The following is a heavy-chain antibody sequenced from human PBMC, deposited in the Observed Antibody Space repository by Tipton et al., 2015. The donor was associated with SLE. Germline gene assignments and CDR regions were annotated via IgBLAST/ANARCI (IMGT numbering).Heavy chain of an antibody. CDR3: ARDSYNFWSGHFDY. CDR1: GGSVSSRAYF. D-gene: IGHD3-3*01. V-gene: IGHV4-61*08. J-gene: IGHJ4*02. Sequence: LRLSCTLFGGSVSSRAYFWTWIRQPPGKGLEWIGRIYSSGSTNYNPSLKSRVTISIDKSRNQFSLKLNSVTAADTAVYYCARDSYNFWSGHFDYWGQGTLVTVSS. CDR2: IYSSGST.